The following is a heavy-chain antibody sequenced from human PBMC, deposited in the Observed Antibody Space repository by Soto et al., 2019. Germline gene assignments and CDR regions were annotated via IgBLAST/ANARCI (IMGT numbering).Heavy chain of an antibody. CDR1: GGTFSSYA. D-gene: IGHD6-13*01. Sequence: ASVKVSCKASGGTFSSYAISWVRQAPGQGLEWMGGIIPIFGTANYAQKFQGRVTITADESTSTAYMELSSLRSEDTAVHYCARDLWSPGIAAAGTRDYWGQGTLVTVSS. CDR3: ARDLWSPGIAAAGTRDY. CDR2: IIPIFGTA. V-gene: IGHV1-69*13. J-gene: IGHJ4*02.